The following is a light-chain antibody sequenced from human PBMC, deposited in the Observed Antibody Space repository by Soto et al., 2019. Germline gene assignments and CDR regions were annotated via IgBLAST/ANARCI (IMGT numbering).Light chain of an antibody. V-gene: IGLV2-23*01. CDR3: CSYADSRGV. Sequence: QSALTQPASVSGSPGQSITISCTGTSSDVGSYNLVSWYQQHPGKAPKLMIYEGSKRPSGVSNRFSGSKSGNTASLTISGLQAEDEADYYCCSYADSRGVFGTGTKVTVL. CDR2: EGS. CDR1: SSDVGSYNL. J-gene: IGLJ1*01.